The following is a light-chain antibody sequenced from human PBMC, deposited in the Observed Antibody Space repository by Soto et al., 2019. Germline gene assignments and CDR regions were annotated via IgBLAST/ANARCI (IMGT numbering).Light chain of an antibody. CDR2: GAS. Sequence: EIVMTQSPATLSVSPGDRATLSCRASQSIRNNLAWYQQKPGQAPRLLIYGASTRATGIPARFSGSGSGTEFTLTISSLQSEDFAVYYCQQYNNWPPLTYGGGTKVEVK. V-gene: IGKV3-15*01. CDR3: QQYNNWPPLT. CDR1: QSIRNN. J-gene: IGKJ4*01.